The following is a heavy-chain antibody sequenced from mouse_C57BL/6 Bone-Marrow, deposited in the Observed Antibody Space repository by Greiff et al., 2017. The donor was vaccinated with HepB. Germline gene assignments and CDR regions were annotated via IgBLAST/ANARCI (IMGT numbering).Heavy chain of an antibody. CDR3: ARVVVARAMDY. CDR1: GYAFSSYW. D-gene: IGHD1-1*01. CDR2: IYPGDGDT. Sequence: VKLQESGAELVKPGASVKISCKASGYAFSSYWMNWVKQRPGKGLEWIGQIYPGDGDTNYNGKFKGKATLTADKSSSTAYMQLSSLTSEDSAVYFCARVVVARAMDYWGQGTSVTVSS. J-gene: IGHJ4*01. V-gene: IGHV1-80*01.